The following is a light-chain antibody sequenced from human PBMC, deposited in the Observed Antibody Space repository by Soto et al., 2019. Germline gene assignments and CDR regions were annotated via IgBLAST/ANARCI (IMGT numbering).Light chain of an antibody. CDR1: QSVSSY. CDR2: NAS. J-gene: IGKJ5*01. Sequence: PGKRATLSCRASQSVSSYLAWYQQKPGQAPRLLIYNASNRATGIPDRFSGSGSGTDFSLTISSLEPEDFAVYYCQQRSNWPPITFGQGTRLEIK. CDR3: QQRSNWPPIT. V-gene: IGKV3-11*01.